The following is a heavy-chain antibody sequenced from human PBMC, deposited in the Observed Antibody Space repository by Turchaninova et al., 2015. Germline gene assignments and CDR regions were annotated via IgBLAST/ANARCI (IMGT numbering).Heavy chain of an antibody. D-gene: IGHD1-7*01. CDR3: ARGTWNYYIDS. CDR2: IYSSEST. J-gene: IGHJ4*02. V-gene: IGHV4-4*07. Sequence: LQESGPGLVKPSETLSLTCTVSGGSISSYYWSWIRQPAGKGLEWIGRIYSSESTTYNPSLKSRFTISVDKSKNPFSLKVTSVTAADTAVYYRARGTWNYYIDSWGQGTLVTVSS. CDR1: GGSISSYY.